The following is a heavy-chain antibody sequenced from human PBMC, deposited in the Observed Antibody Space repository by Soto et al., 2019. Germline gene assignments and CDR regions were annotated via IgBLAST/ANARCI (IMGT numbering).Heavy chain of an antibody. D-gene: IGHD4-17*01. CDR3: ARPLPTAIFAFDI. V-gene: IGHV5-51*01. J-gene: IGHJ3*02. CDR2: IYPGDSDT. CDR1: GYSFTSYW. Sequence: LGESLKISCKGSGYSFTSYWIGWVRQMPGKGLEWMGIIYPGDSDTRYSPSFQGQVTISADKSISTAYLQWSSLKASDTAMYYCARPLPTAIFAFDIWGQGTMVTVS.